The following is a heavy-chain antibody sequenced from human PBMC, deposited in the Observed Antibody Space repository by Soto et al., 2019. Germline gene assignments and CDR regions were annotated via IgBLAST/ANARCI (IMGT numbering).Heavy chain of an antibody. J-gene: IGHJ6*02. CDR3: AAEGAYGGNPEVKYYYYGMDV. V-gene: IGHV1-58*01. CDR1: GFTFTSSA. CDR2: IVVGSGNT. Sequence: SVKVSCKASGFTFTSSAVQWVRQARGQRLEWIGWIVVGSGNTNYAQKFQERVTITRDMSTSTAYMELSSLRSEDTAVYYCAAEGAYGGNPEVKYYYYGMDVWGQGTTATVSS. D-gene: IGHD4-17*01.